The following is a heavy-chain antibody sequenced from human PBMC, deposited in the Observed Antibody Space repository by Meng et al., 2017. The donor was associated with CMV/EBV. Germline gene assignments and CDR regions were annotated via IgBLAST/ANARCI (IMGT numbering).Heavy chain of an antibody. D-gene: IGHD1-26*01. J-gene: IGHJ6*02. V-gene: IGHV3-48*03. Sequence: GGSLRLSCAASGFTFSSYEMNWVRQAPGKGLEWVSYISSSGSTIYYADSVKGRFTISRDNAKNSLYLQMNSLRAEDTAVYYCARVTYSGGMDVWGQGTTVTRLL. CDR1: GFTFSSYE. CDR3: ARVTYSGGMDV. CDR2: ISSSGSTI.